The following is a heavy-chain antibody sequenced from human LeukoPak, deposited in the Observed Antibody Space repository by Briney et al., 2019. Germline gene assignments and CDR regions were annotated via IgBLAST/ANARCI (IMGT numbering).Heavy chain of an antibody. CDR3: ARAGDPAMIVVVITADAFDI. CDR1: GYSISSGYH. J-gene: IGHJ3*02. D-gene: IGHD3-22*01. Sequence: PSETLSLTCAVSGYSISSGYHWGWIRQPPGKGLEWIGSISHSGGTYYNPSLKSRVTISVDTSKNQFSLKLSSVTAADTAVYYCARAGDPAMIVVVITADAFDIWGQGTMVTVSS. CDR2: ISHSGGT. V-gene: IGHV4-38-2*01.